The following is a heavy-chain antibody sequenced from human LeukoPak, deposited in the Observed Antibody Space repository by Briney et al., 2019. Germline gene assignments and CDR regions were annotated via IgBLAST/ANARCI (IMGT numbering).Heavy chain of an antibody. J-gene: IGHJ4*02. CDR3: AKAMTSSTYYFDS. CDR1: GFTFSSYG. CDR2: ISYDGSNK. Sequence: GGSLRLSCAASGFTFSSYGMHWVRQAPGKGLEWVAVISYDGSNKYYADSVKGRFTISRDNSKNTLFLQMNGLRAEDTAIYYCAKAMTSSTYYFDSWGQGTLVTVSS. D-gene: IGHD3-9*01. V-gene: IGHV3-30*18.